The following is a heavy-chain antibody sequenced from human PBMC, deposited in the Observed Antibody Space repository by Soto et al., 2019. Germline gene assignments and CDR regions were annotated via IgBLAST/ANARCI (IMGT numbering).Heavy chain of an antibody. CDR3: ARASEMTTVTMNYFDY. Sequence: GGSLRLSCADSGFTFSSYSMNWVRQAPGKGLEWVSSISSSSSYIYYADSVKGRFTISRDNAKNSLYLQMNSLRAEDTAVYYCARASEMTTVTMNYFDYWGQGTLVSVS. J-gene: IGHJ4*02. CDR1: GFTFSSYS. CDR2: ISSSSSYI. V-gene: IGHV3-21*01. D-gene: IGHD4-17*01.